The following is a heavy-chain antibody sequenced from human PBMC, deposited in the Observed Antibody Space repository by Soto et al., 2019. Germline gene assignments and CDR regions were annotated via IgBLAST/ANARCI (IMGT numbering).Heavy chain of an antibody. D-gene: IGHD4-17*01. CDR1: GGSISSYY. CDR2: IYYSGST. Sequence: SETLSLTCTVSGGSISSYYWSWIRQPPGKGLEWIGYIYYSGSTNYNPSLKSRVTISVDTSKNQFSLKLSSVTAADTAVYYCARLSTPIIWFDPWGQGTLVTVSS. CDR3: ARLSTPIIWFDP. J-gene: IGHJ5*02. V-gene: IGHV4-59*01.